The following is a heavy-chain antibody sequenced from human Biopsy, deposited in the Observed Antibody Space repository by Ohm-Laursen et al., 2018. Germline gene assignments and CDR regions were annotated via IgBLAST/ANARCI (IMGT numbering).Heavy chain of an antibody. V-gene: IGHV3-21*01. CDR2: ITSRTSST. D-gene: IGHD3-10*01. CDR3: ARWYGDLFYYYNGMDV. Sequence: SLRLSCAASESTFRSYWMDWVRQAPGKGLEWVSSITSRTSSTYYADSVKGRVTISRDNANNSVSLQMNNLRVDDTAVYYCARWYGDLFYYYNGMDVWGQGTTVTVSS. J-gene: IGHJ6*02. CDR1: ESTFRSYW.